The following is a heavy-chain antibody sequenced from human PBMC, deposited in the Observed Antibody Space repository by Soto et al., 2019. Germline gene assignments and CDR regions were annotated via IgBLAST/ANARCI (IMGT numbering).Heavy chain of an antibody. D-gene: IGHD5-12*01. J-gene: IGHJ4*02. V-gene: IGHV4-31*03. CDR1: GDSISSGGYY. CDR3: ARQGSGYQ. CDR2: TYYSGNT. Sequence: SETLSLTCIVSGDSISSGGYYWSWIRQHPGKGLEWIGHTYYSGNTLYNPSLKSRVTISVDTSKNQFSLKLTSVSAADTAVYFCARQGSGYQWGQGTLVTVS.